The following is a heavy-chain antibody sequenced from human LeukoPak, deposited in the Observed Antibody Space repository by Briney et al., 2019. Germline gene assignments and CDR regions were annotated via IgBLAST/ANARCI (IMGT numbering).Heavy chain of an antibody. V-gene: IGHV4-59*12. CDR3: ARVEATYYFDY. CDR2: IYYSGST. Sequence: SETLSLTCTVSGGSISSYYWSWIRQPPGKGLEWIGYIYYSGSTNYNPSLKSRVTISVDTSKNQFSLQLNSVTPEDTAVYYCARVEATYYFDYWGQGTLVTVPS. CDR1: GGSISSYY. J-gene: IGHJ4*02.